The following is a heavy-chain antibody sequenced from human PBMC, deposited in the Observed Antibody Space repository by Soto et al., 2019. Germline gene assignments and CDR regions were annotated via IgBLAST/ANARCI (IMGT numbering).Heavy chain of an antibody. Sequence: PVGSLRLSCAASGFTFSSYWMSWVRQAPGKGLEWVANIKQDGSEKYYVDSVKGRFTISRDNAKNSLYLQMNSLRAEDTAVYYCARGIAAAGTIIDYWGQGTLVTVSS. CDR3: ARGIAAAGTIIDY. CDR1: GFTFSSYW. J-gene: IGHJ4*02. D-gene: IGHD6-13*01. V-gene: IGHV3-7*01. CDR2: IKQDGSEK.